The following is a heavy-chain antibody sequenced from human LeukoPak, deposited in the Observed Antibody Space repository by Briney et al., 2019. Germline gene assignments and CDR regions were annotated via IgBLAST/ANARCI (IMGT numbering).Heavy chain of an antibody. J-gene: IGHJ4*02. D-gene: IGHD3-10*01. CDR2: IKQDGSEK. Sequence: GGSLRLSCAASGFTFSSYSMNWVRQAPGKGLEWVANIKQDGSEKYYVDSVKGRFTISRDNAKNSLYLQMNSLRAEDTAVYYCARDVLLWFGEPRGHFDNWGQGTLVTVSS. CDR3: ARDVLLWFGEPRGHFDN. CDR1: GFTFSSYS. V-gene: IGHV3-7*01.